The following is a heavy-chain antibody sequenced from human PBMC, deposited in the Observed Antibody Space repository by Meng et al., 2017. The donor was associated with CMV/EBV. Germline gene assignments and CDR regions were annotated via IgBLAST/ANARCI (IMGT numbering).Heavy chain of an antibody. D-gene: IGHD3-3*01. CDR3: ARANQESGSYDFWSGYYTGGYGYYYGMDV. Sequence: ASVKVSCKASGYTFTSYGISWVRQAPGQGLEWMGWISAYNGNTNYAQKLQGRVTMTTDTSTSTAYMELRSLRSDDTAVYYCARANQESGSYDFWSGYYTGGYGYYYGMDVWGQGTTVTVSS. CDR1: GYTFTSYG. J-gene: IGHJ6*02. CDR2: ISAYNGNT. V-gene: IGHV1-18*01.